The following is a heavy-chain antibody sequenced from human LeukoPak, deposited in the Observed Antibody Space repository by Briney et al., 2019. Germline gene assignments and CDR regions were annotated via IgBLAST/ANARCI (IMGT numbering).Heavy chain of an antibody. CDR2: IYYSGST. V-gene: IGHV4-39*01. CDR1: GGSISSSSYY. J-gene: IGHJ5*02. Sequence: SETLSLTCTVSGGSISSSSYYWGWIRQPPGKGLEWIGSIYYSGSTYYNPSLKSRVTISVDTSKNQFSLKLNSMTAADTAVYYCARGATSTNWFDPWGQGALVTVSP. CDR3: ARGATSTNWFDP.